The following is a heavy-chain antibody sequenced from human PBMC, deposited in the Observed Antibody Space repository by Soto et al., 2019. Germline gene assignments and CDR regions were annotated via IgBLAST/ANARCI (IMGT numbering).Heavy chain of an antibody. Sequence: PGGSLRLSCAASGFTFSSYAMSWVRQAPGKGLEWVSAISGGGSNTYYADSVKGRFTISRDNSKNTLYLQMNSLRAEDTAVYYCVKWGHDGYYDFWSGYYYGYWGQGTLVTVSS. V-gene: IGHV3-23*01. D-gene: IGHD3-3*01. J-gene: IGHJ4*02. CDR3: VKWGHDGYYDFWSGYYYGY. CDR2: ISGGGSNT. CDR1: GFTFSSYA.